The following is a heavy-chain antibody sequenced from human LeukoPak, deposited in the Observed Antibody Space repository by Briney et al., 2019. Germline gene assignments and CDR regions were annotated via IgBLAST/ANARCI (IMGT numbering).Heavy chain of an antibody. CDR2: IRSYSSYI. CDR1: EFSVGSNY. CDR3: ARYSEVYYYVDV. V-gene: IGHV3-21*01. J-gene: IGHJ6*03. D-gene: IGHD2-21*01. Sequence: PGGSLRLSCAASEFSVGSNYMTWVRQAPGKGLEWVATIRSYSSYIHYGDSVKGRFTISRDDAERSVYLQMDNVRVEDTAVYFCARYSEVYYYVDVWGTGTTVTVSS.